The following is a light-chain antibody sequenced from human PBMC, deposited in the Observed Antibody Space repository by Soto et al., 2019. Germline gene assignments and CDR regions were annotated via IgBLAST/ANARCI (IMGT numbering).Light chain of an antibody. J-gene: IGKJ1*01. CDR3: QQYNNWRT. Sequence: EIVMTQSPATLSVSPGERATLSSRASQSVSSNLAWYQQKPGQAPRLLIYGASTRATGIPARFSGSGSGTEFILTISSLQSEDFAVYYCQQYNNWRTFGQGTKVDI. CDR1: QSVSSN. CDR2: GAS. V-gene: IGKV3-15*01.